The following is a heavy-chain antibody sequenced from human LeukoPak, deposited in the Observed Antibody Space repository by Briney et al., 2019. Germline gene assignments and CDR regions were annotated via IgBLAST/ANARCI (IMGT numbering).Heavy chain of an antibody. D-gene: IGHD3-16*01. CDR1: GGTFSSYA. CDR2: IIPIFGTA. CDR3: AREGLGELSLDC. J-gene: IGHJ4*02. Sequence: ASVKVSCKASGGTFSSYAISWVRQAPGQGLEWMGGIIPIFGTANYAQKFQGRVTITADESTSTAYMELSSLRSEDTAVYYCAREGLGELSLDCWGQGTLVTVSS. V-gene: IGHV1-69*13.